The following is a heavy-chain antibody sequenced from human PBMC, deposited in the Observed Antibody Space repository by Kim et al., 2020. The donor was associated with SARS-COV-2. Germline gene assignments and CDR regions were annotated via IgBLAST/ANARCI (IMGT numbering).Heavy chain of an antibody. CDR1: GFTFDDYA. CDR2: ISWDSGSI. D-gene: IGHD3-22*01. Sequence: GGSLRLSCAASGFTFDDYAMHWVRQAPGKGLEWVSGISWDSGSIGYADSVKGRFTISRDNAKNSLYLQMNSLRAEDTALYYCAKEHYDSSVNYFDYWGQGTLVTVS. J-gene: IGHJ4*02. V-gene: IGHV3-9*01. CDR3: AKEHYDSSVNYFDY.